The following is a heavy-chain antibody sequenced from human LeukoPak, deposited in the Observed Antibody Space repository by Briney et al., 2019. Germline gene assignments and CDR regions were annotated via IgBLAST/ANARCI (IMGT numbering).Heavy chain of an antibody. J-gene: IGHJ4*02. Sequence: GGSLRLSCTASGFTFSRDAISWVRHAPGKGREWVSAISGSGGSTYYADSVKGRFTIPRNNPKNTLYLQMNSLRAEDTAVYYCVKDPGGIFVVVPAADDYWGQGTLVTVSS. V-gene: IGHV3-23*01. CDR2: ISGSGGST. D-gene: IGHD2-2*01. CDR3: VKDPGGIFVVVPAADDY. CDR1: GFTFSRDA.